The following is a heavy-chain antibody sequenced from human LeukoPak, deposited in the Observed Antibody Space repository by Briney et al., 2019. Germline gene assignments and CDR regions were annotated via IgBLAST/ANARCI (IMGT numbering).Heavy chain of an antibody. CDR2: ISSSGSTI. J-gene: IGHJ4*02. V-gene: IGHV3-11*01. Sequence: GSLRLSCAASGFTFSDYYMSWIRQAPGKGLEWVSYISSSGSTIYYADSVKGRFPISRDNAKNSLYLQMNSLRAEDTAVYYCARCYGSGSYYRHWGQGTLVTVSS. CDR3: ARCYGSGSYYRH. D-gene: IGHD3-10*01. CDR1: GFTFSDYY.